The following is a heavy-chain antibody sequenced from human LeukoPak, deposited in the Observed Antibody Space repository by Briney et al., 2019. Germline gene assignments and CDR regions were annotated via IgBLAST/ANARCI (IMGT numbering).Heavy chain of an antibody. CDR3: ARGPEMYYYDSSGYDY. CDR1: GGTFSSYA. V-gene: IGHV1-8*02. J-gene: IGHJ4*02. Sequence: ASVKVSCKASGGTFSSYAISWVRQAPGQGLEWMGWMNPNSGNTGYAQKFQGRVTMTRNTSISTAYMELSSLRSEDTAVYYCARGPEMYYYDSSGYDYWGQGTLVTVSS. D-gene: IGHD3-22*01. CDR2: MNPNSGNT.